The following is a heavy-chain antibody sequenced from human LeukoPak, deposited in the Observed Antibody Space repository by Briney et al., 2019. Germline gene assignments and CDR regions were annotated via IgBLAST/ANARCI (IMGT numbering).Heavy chain of an antibody. Sequence: PSETLSLTCAVSGYSISSGYYWGWIRQPPGKGLEWIGNIYHSGSTYYNPSLKSQVTISVDVSKNQFSLKLSPVTAADTAVYYCARGFCNDGTCSPGYWGQGTLVTVSS. CDR2: IYHSGST. D-gene: IGHD2-15*01. CDR1: GYSISSGYY. J-gene: IGHJ4*02. V-gene: IGHV4-38-2*01. CDR3: ARGFCNDGTCSPGY.